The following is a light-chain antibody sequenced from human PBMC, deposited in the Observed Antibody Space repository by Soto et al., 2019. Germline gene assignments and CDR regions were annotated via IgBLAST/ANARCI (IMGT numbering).Light chain of an antibody. CDR1: TSVGRN. CDR2: DAS. V-gene: IGKV3D-15*01. Sequence: EIVMTRSPATLSVSPGQISTLSCRASTSVGRNLAWYQQKPGQAPRLLIYDASRRVTGIPARLSGSGSGTDFTLTLSSIPPEDFAVYYCQQRAGSSTFGQGTRLEIK. CDR3: QQRAGSST. J-gene: IGKJ5*01.